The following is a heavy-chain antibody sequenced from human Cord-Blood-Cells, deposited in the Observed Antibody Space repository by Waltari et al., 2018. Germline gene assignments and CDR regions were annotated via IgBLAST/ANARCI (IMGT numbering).Heavy chain of an antibody. Sequence: QVQLQQWGAGLLKPSETLSLTCAVYGGSFSGYYWRWLRQPPGKGLEWIGEINHSGSTNYNPSLKSRVTISVDTSKNQFSLKLSSVTAADTAVYYCARREANWGGEGNWFDPWGQGTLVTVSS. J-gene: IGHJ5*02. D-gene: IGHD7-27*01. V-gene: IGHV4-34*01. CDR2: INHSGST. CDR1: GGSFSGYY. CDR3: ARREANWGGEGNWFDP.